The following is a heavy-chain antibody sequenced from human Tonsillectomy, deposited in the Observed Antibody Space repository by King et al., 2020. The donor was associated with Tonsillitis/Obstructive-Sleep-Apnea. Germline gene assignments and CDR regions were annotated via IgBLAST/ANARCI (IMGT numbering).Heavy chain of an antibody. CDR3: ARDSRSVVDNWYFDL. Sequence: VQLVQSGAEVKKPGESLKISCQGSGYSFTNHWIGWVRQMPGKGLEWMGIIYPDDSDSRYSPSFQGQVTFLADKSINTVYLQWGSLKTSDTAIYFCARDSRSVVDNWYFDLWGRGTLVTVSS. V-gene: IGHV5-51*03. CDR2: IYPDDSDS. J-gene: IGHJ2*01. D-gene: IGHD3-22*01. CDR1: GYSFTNHW.